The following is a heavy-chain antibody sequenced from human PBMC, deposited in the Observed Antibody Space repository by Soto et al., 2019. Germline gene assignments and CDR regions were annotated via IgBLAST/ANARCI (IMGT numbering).Heavy chain of an antibody. CDR1: GYTFTSYY. J-gene: IGHJ6*02. CDR3: ARDSSYYGSGSYSRHYYSRGMDV. CDR2: INPSGGST. Sequence: ASVKVSCKASGYTFTSYYMHWVRQAPGQGLEWMGIINPSGGSTSYAQKFQGRVTMTRDTSTSTVYMELSSLRSEDTAVYYCARDSSYYGSGSYSRHYYSRGMDVWGQGTTVTVSS. D-gene: IGHD3-10*01. V-gene: IGHV1-46*01.